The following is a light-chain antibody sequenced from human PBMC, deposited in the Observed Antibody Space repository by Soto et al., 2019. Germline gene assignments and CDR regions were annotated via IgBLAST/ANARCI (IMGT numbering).Light chain of an antibody. J-gene: IGKJ4*01. CDR2: DAS. CDR1: QGVGVY. CDR3: QQHINWPLT. V-gene: IGKV3-11*01. Sequence: EILLTQSPSTLSLSAGERATLSCGASQGVGVYLAWYQQKPAKVPRLLIYDASNRATGIPARFSGSGSGADVTLTISSLEPEDFEIYDCQQHINWPLTFGGGTKVDIK.